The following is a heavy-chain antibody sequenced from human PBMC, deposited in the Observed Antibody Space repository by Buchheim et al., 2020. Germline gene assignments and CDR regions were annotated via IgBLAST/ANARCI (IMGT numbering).Heavy chain of an antibody. Sequence: QVQLQQWGAGLLKPSETLSLTCAVYGGSFSGYYWSWIRQPPGKGLEWIGEINHSGSTNYNPSLKSRVTISVDTSKNQFSLKLSSVTAADTAVYYCARGVRYYDFWTAGYYFDYWGQGTL. J-gene: IGHJ4*02. CDR1: GGSFSGYY. V-gene: IGHV4-34*01. CDR3: ARGVRYYDFWTAGYYFDY. D-gene: IGHD3-3*01. CDR2: INHSGST.